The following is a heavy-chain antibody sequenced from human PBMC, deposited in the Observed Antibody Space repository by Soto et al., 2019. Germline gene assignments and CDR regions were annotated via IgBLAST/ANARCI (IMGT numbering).Heavy chain of an antibody. V-gene: IGHV4-61*01. J-gene: IGHJ5*01. CDR3: ARGDAINWFDS. Sequence: SETLSLTCTVSGGSVSSDSDYWNWIRQPPGKGLEWIGYISYSGSTNYNPSLRSRVTISVDTSKNQFSLRLTSATATDTAVYYCARGDAINWFDSWGQGTRVTVSS. CDR2: ISYSGST. D-gene: IGHD2-2*01. CDR1: GGSVSSDSDY.